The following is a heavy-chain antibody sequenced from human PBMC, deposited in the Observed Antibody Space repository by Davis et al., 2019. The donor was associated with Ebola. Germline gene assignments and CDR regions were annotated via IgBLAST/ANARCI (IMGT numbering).Heavy chain of an antibody. D-gene: IGHD5-24*01. J-gene: IGHJ4*02. CDR3: ARDGAHRDVDY. CDR1: GFTFSSYE. CDR2: ISSSGSTI. V-gene: IGHV3-48*03. Sequence: GESLKISCAASGFTFSSYEMNWVRQAPGKGLEWVSYISSSGSTIYYADSVKGRFIISRDDSRNTVYLQMNSLRGEDTAVYYCARDGAHRDVDYWGQGTLVAVSS.